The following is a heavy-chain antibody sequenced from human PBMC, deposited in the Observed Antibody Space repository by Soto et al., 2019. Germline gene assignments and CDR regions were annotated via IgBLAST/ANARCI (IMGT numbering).Heavy chain of an antibody. J-gene: IGHJ4*01. D-gene: IGHD5-18*01. CDR2: FHFSGST. V-gene: IGHV4-59*01. CDR3: ARASGYSYGYDDFFDN. Sequence: WTWLRQSPTNGLEWIGYFHFSGSTKYNPSLESRLTISADTSKNQISLTLSSVTAADTAGYYCARASGYSYGYDDFFDNWGQGTLANVSS.